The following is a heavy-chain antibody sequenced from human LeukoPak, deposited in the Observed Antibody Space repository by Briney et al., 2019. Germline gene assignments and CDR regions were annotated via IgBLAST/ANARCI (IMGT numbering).Heavy chain of an antibody. V-gene: IGHV1-8*03. CDR2: MTPNTGNT. J-gene: IGHJ3*02. Sequence: ASVKVSCKASGYTFTNYDINWLRQATGQGLEWMGWMTPNTGNTGHAQKFQGRVTLTTNTSISTAYMELSSLRSEDTAVYYCARPGVRRAFDIWGQGTMVTVSS. CDR3: ARPGVRRAFDI. CDR1: GYTFTNYD. D-gene: IGHD7-27*01.